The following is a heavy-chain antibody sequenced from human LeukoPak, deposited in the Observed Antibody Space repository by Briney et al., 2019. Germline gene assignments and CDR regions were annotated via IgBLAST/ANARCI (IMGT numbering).Heavy chain of an antibody. V-gene: IGHV4-39*07. D-gene: IGHD3-10*01. CDR2: IYYSGST. CDR3: ARGWGYYYGSGSYRGSNWFDP. Sequence: SETLSLTCTVSGGSISRSRYYWGWIRQPPGKGLEWIGSIYYSGSTYYNPSLKSRVTISLDTSKNQFSLKLSSVTAADTAVYYCARGWGYYYGSGSYRGSNWFDPWGQGTLVTVSS. J-gene: IGHJ5*02. CDR1: GGSISRSRYY.